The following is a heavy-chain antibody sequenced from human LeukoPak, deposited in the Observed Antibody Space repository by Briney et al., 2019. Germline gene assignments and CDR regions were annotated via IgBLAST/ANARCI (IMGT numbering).Heavy chain of an antibody. J-gene: IGHJ4*02. V-gene: IGHV3-23*01. D-gene: IGHD3-22*01. CDR1: GFTFSSYA. Sequence: PGGSLRLSCAASGFTFSSYAMSWVRQAPGKVVEWVSAISGSGGITYYADSVKGRVTISRDDSKNTLYLQMNSLRAEDTAVYYCAKTRPYYYDSSGYYFDYWGQGTLVTVSS. CDR2: ISGSGGIT. CDR3: AKTRPYYYDSSGYYFDY.